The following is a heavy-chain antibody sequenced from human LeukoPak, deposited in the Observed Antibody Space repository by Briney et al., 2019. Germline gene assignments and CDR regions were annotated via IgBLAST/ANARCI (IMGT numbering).Heavy chain of an antibody. CDR3: ARLVRKAMAEY. CDR1: GGSISSSSYY. CDR2: IYYSGST. D-gene: IGHD5-18*01. V-gene: IGHV4-39*01. Sequence: SETLSPTCTVSGGSISSSSYYWGWIRQPPGKGLEWIGSIYYSGSTYYNPSLKSRVTISVDTSKNQFSLKLSSVTAADTAVYYCARLVRKAMAEYWGQGTLVTVSS. J-gene: IGHJ4*02.